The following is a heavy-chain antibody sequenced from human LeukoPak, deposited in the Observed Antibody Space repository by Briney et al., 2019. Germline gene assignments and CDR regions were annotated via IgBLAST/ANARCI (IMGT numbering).Heavy chain of an antibody. V-gene: IGHV3-66*01. J-gene: IGHJ2*01. CDR1: GFNLSSNY. D-gene: IGHD2/OR15-2a*01. Sequence: GGSLRLSCAASGFNLSSNYMSWVRQAPGKGLEWVSVIYSGGSTYYADFVKGRSIISRDNLKNTLYLQMNSLRAEDTAVYYCARDSTAYWYFDLWGRGTLVTVSP. CDR3: ARDSTAYWYFDL. CDR2: IYSGGST.